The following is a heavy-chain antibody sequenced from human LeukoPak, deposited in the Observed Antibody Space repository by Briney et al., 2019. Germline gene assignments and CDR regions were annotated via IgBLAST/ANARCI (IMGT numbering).Heavy chain of an antibody. CDR2: IYTSGST. J-gene: IGHJ4*02. CDR3: ARHCPYSSSWYPPFGY. D-gene: IGHD6-13*01. V-gene: IGHV4-61*02. Sequence: SETLSLTCTVSGGSISSGSYYWSWIRQPAGKGLEWIGRIYTSGSTNYNPSLKSRVTISVDMSKNQFTLKLNSVTAADTAVYYCARHCPYSSSWYPPFGYWGQGTLVTVPS. CDR1: GGSISSGSYY.